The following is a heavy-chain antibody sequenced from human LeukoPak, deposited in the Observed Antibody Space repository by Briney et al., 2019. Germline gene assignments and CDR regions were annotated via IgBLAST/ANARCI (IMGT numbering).Heavy chain of an antibody. CDR2: IYYSGST. D-gene: IGHD3-9*01. V-gene: IGHV4-39*02. CDR1: GGSISGSSYY. CDR3: ARDADMAFDI. Sequence: IPSETLSLTCTVSGGSISGSSYYWGWIRQPPGKGLEWIGSIYYSGSTYYNPSLKSRVTISVDTSKNQFSLKLSSVTAADTAVYYCARDADMAFDIWGQGTMVTVSS. J-gene: IGHJ3*02.